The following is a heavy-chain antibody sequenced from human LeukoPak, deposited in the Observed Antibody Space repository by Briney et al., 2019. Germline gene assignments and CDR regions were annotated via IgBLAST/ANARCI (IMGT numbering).Heavy chain of an antibody. J-gene: IGHJ6*02. D-gene: IGHD4/OR15-4a*01. CDR2: ISDRGDST. V-gene: IGHV3-23*01. Sequence: GGSLRLSCAASGFTFTAYAMSWVRQAPGKGLEWVSTISDRGDSTYYAGSVKGRFTISRDNSKDTVFLQLNSLRVEDTALYYCTKGTIELGVWGQGTTVTVSS. CDR1: GFTFTAYA. CDR3: TKGTIELGV.